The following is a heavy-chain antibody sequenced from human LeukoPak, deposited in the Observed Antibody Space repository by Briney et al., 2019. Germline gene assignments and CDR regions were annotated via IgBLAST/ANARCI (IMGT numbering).Heavy chain of an antibody. J-gene: IGHJ6*03. Sequence: ASVKVSCKASGYTFTSYDINWVRQATGQGLEWMGWMNPNSGNTGYAQKFQGRVTITRNTSISTAYMELSSLRSEDTAVYYCARGRYCGSTSCLQYYYYYYYMDVWGKGTTVTVSS. D-gene: IGHD2-2*01. CDR3: ARGRYCGSTSCLQYYYYYYYMDV. CDR1: GYTFTSYD. V-gene: IGHV1-8*03. CDR2: MNPNSGNT.